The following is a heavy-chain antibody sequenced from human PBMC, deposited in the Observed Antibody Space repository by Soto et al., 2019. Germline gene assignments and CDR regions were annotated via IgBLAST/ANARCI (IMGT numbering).Heavy chain of an antibody. D-gene: IGHD5-18*01. CDR2: IYYSGST. CDR1: GGSISSGGYY. V-gene: IGHV4-31*03. Sequence: SETLSLTCTVSGGSISSGGYYWSWIRQHPGKGLEWIGYIYYSGSTYYNPSLKSRVTISVDTSKNQFSLKLSSVTAADTAVYYCARERVLGSRAGLPYCYYGMDVWGQGTTVTVSS. CDR3: ARERVLGSRAGLPYCYYGMDV. J-gene: IGHJ6*02.